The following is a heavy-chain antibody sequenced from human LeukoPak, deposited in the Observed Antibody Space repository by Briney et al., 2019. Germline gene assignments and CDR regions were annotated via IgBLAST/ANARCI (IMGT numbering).Heavy chain of an antibody. CDR3: AASRITMVRGVILFRAFDI. CDR1: GFTFTSSA. Sequence: SVKVSCKASGFTFTSSAMQWVRQARGQRLEWIGWIVVGSGNTNYAQKFQERVTITRDMSTSTAYMELSSLRSEDTAVYYCAASRITMVRGVILFRAFDIWGQGTMVTVSS. CDR2: IVVGSGNT. D-gene: IGHD3-10*01. J-gene: IGHJ3*02. V-gene: IGHV1-58*02.